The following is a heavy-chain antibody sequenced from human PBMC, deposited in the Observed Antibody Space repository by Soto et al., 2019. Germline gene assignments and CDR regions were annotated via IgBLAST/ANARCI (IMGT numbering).Heavy chain of an antibody. CDR1: GFTFSSYG. D-gene: IGHD3-16*01. Sequence: SGGSLRLSCAASGFTFSSYGMHWVRQAPGKGLEWVAVISYDGSNKYYADSVKGRFTISRDNSKNTLYLQMNSLRAEDTAVYYCAKDSKVGGAFDIWGQGTMVTVSS. CDR2: ISYDGSNK. CDR3: AKDSKVGGAFDI. J-gene: IGHJ3*02. V-gene: IGHV3-30*18.